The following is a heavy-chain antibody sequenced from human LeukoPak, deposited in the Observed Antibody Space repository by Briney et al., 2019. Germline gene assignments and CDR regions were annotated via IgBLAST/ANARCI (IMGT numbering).Heavy chain of an antibody. D-gene: IGHD3-22*01. CDR3: AKDLQNTKYYYDSSGYCFDY. J-gene: IGHJ4*02. V-gene: IGHV3-23*01. CDR1: GFTLSSYA. CDR2: ISGSGGST. Sequence: PGGSLRLSCAASGFTLSSYAMSWVRQAPGKGLEWVSAISGSGGSTYYADSVKGRFTISRDNSKSTLYLQMNSLRAEDTAVYYCAKDLQNTKYYYDSSGYCFDYWGQGTLVTVSS.